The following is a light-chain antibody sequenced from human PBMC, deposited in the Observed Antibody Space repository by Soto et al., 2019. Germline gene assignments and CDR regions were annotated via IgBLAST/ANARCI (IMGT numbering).Light chain of an antibody. CDR1: NIGSKS. CDR2: DDS. Sequence: SYVVTQPPSVSVAPGQTAKITCGGNNIGSKSVHWYQQRPGQAPVLVIYDDSDRPSGIPDRFSGSNSGSTATVTISSVEAGDEADYYCQVWDNVSDHWVFGGGTKLTVL. CDR3: QVWDNVSDHWV. V-gene: IGLV3-21*02. J-gene: IGLJ3*02.